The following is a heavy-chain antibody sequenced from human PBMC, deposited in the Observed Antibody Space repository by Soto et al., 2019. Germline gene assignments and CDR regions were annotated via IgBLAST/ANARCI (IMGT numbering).Heavy chain of an antibody. CDR3: ARDSLSSGWFGGYYGMDV. D-gene: IGHD6-19*01. CDR1: GFTFSSYG. CDR2: IWYDGSNK. Sequence: QVQLVESGGGVVQPGRSLRLSCAASGFTFSSYGMHWVRQAPGKGLEWVAVIWYDGSNKYYADSVKGRFTISRDNSKNTLYLQMNSLRAEDTAVYCCARDSLSSGWFGGYYGMDVWGQGTTVTVSS. V-gene: IGHV3-33*01. J-gene: IGHJ6*02.